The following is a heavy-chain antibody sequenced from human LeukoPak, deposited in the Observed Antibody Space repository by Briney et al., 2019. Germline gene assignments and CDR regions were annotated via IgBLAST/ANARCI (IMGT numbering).Heavy chain of an antibody. J-gene: IGHJ5*02. CDR2: IYYSGST. CDR1: GGSISSSSYY. Sequence: PSETLSLTCTVSGGSISSSSYYRGWIRQPPGKGLEWIGSIYYSGSTYYNPSLKSRVTISVDTSKNQFSLKLSSVTAADTAVYYCARHRRGRDGYQNWFDPWGQGTLVTVSS. CDR3: ARHRRGRDGYQNWFDP. D-gene: IGHD5-24*01. V-gene: IGHV4-39*01.